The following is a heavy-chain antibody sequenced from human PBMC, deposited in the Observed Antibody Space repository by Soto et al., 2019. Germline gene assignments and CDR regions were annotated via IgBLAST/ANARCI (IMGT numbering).Heavy chain of an antibody. CDR1: GFTFSSYW. Sequence: GGSLRLSCAASGFTFSSYWMHWVRQAPGKGLVWVSRINSDGSSTSYADSVKGRFTISRDNAKNTLYLQMNSLRAEDTAVYYCARGLSHYGSSGYYYFDYWGQGTLVTVSS. V-gene: IGHV3-74*01. CDR3: ARGLSHYGSSGYYYFDY. CDR2: INSDGSST. J-gene: IGHJ4*02. D-gene: IGHD3-22*01.